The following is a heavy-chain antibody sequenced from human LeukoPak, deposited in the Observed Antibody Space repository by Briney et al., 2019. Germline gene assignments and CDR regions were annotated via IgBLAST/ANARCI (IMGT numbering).Heavy chain of an antibody. CDR2: ISDSGGNT. CDR3: AKRGVVIRVILVGFHKEAYYFES. Sequence: PEGSLRLSCAVPGITLSNYGMSWVRQAPGKGLEWVAGISDSGGNTKYADSVKGRFTISRDNPKNTLYLQMNSLRAEDTAVYFCAKRGVVIRVILVGFHKEAYYFESWGQGALVTVSS. V-gene: IGHV3-23*01. CDR1: GITLSNYG. D-gene: IGHD3/OR15-3a*01. J-gene: IGHJ4*02.